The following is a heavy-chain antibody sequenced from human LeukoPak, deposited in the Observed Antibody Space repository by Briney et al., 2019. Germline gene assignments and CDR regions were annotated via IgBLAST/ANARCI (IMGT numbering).Heavy chain of an antibody. J-gene: IGHJ5*02. Sequence: PGGSLRLSCAASGFTFSRYWIHWVRQAPGKGLEWVSRINPDGSTTTYADSVKGRFTISRDNAKNTVYLQMNSLGAEDTALYHCVRVLSGSWDWFDPWGQGTLVTVSS. CDR2: INPDGSTT. V-gene: IGHV3-74*01. CDR3: VRVLSGSWDWFDP. CDR1: GFTFSRYW. D-gene: IGHD3-22*01.